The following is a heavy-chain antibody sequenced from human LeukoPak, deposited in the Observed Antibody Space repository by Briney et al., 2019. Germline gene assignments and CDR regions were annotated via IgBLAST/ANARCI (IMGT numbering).Heavy chain of an antibody. CDR1: GGSINTYY. J-gene: IGHJ4*02. D-gene: IGHD5-18*01. CDR3: ARDKQLDY. Sequence: SETLSLTCTVSGGSINTYYWSWIRQPPGKGLEWIGYIYYGGSTYSNPSLKSRVTISVDTSKSRFSLKLSSVTAADTAVYYCARDKQLDYWGQGTLVTVSS. V-gene: IGHV4-4*08. CDR2: IYYGGST.